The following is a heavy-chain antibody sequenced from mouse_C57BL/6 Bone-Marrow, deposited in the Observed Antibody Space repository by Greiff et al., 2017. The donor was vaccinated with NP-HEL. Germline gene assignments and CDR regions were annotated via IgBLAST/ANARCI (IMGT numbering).Heavy chain of an antibody. D-gene: IGHD1-1*01. Sequence: EVNLVESGGGLVQPKGSLKLSCAASGFSFNTYAMNWVRQAPGKGLEWVARIRSKSNNYATYYAESVKDRFTISRDDSESMLYLQMNNLKTEDTAMYYCVRHDGYGSSYDAMDYWGQGTSVTVSS. CDR1: GFSFNTYA. CDR2: IRSKSNNYAT. J-gene: IGHJ4*01. V-gene: IGHV10-1*01. CDR3: VRHDGYGSSYDAMDY.